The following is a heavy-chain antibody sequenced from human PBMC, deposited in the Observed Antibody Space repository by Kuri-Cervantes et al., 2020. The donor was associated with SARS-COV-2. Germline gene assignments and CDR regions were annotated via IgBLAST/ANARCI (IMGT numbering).Heavy chain of an antibody. CDR3: TRAPEGDFWSGYYYFDY. Sequence: GESLKISCAASGFTFSSYSMNWVRQAPGKGLEWVSSTSSSSSYIYYADSVKGRFTISRDNAKNSLYLQMNSLRAEDTAVYYCTRAPEGDFWSGYYYFDYWGQGTLVTVSS. CDR2: TSSSSSYI. CDR1: GFTFSSYS. J-gene: IGHJ4*02. D-gene: IGHD3-3*01. V-gene: IGHV3-21*01.